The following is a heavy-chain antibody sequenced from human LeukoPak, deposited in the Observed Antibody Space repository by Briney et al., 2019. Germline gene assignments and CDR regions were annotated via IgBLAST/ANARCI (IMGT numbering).Heavy chain of an antibody. D-gene: IGHD6-19*01. J-gene: IGHJ4*02. CDR1: GFPFSSYG. Sequence: PGGSLRLSCAASGFPFSSYGMRWVRQAPGKGLEWVAVISYDGSNKYYADSVKGRFTISRDNSKNTLYLQMNSLRAEDTAVYYCAKGDSSGWSPFDYWGQGTLVTVSS. V-gene: IGHV3-30*18. CDR3: AKGDSSGWSPFDY. CDR2: ISYDGSNK.